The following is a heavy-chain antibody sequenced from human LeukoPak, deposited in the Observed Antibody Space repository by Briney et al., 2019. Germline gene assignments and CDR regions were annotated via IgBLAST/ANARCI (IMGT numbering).Heavy chain of an antibody. CDR3: ASSRITMVRGGSRAGAIDY. D-gene: IGHD3-10*01. J-gene: IGHJ4*02. CDR1: GGSISSYY. CDR2: IYTSGST. Sequence: PSETLSLTCTVSGGSISSYYWSWIRQPAGKGLEWIGRIYTSGSTNYNPSLKSRVTMSVDTSKNQFSLKLSSVTAADTAVYYCASSRITMVRGGSRAGAIDYWGQGTLVTVSS. V-gene: IGHV4-4*07.